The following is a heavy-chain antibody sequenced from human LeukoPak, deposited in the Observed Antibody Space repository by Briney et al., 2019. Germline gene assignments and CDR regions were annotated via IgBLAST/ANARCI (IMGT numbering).Heavy chain of an antibody. CDR1: GFTFSSYE. CDR3: ARVGTIYSYGMDV. CDR2: ISSSGSTI. V-gene: IGHV3-48*03. Sequence: PGGSLRLSCAASGFTFSSYEMNWVRQAPGKGLEWVSYISSSGSTIYYADSVKGRFTISRDNAKNSLYPQINSLTAEDTAVYYCARVGTIYSYGMDVWGQGTTVTVSS. J-gene: IGHJ6*02.